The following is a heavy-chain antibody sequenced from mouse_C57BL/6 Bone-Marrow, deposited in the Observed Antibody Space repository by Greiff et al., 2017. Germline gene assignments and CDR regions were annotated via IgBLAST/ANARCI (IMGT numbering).Heavy chain of an antibody. CDR2: IWGVGST. CDR1: GFSLTSYG. J-gene: IGHJ3*01. CDR3: ATIQRKFAY. Sequence: LQESGPGLVAPSQSLSITCTVSGFSLTSYGVDWVRPSPGKGLEWLGVIWGVGSTHYNSALKSRLSISKDNSKSQVFLKMNSLQTDDTAMYYWATIQRKFAYWGQGTLVTVSA. V-gene: IGHV2-6*01.